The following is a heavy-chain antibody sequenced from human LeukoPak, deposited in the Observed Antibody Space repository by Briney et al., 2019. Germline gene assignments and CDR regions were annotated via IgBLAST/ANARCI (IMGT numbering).Heavy chain of an antibody. CDR2: ISYHGDNK. CDR1: GFTFSSYA. Sequence: GGSLRLSCAASGFTFSSYAMHWVRQAPGKGLEWVAIISYHGDNKYYADSVKGRFTISRDNSKNTLHLQMNTLRTEDTAVYFCARSPYGDPQYYLDFWGQGTLVTLSS. D-gene: IGHD4-17*01. J-gene: IGHJ4*02. V-gene: IGHV3-30-3*01. CDR3: ARSPYGDPQYYLDF.